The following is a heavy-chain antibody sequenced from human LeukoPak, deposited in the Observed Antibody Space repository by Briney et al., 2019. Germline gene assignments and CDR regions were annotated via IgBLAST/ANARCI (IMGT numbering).Heavy chain of an antibody. CDR3: ARVNPVAGIDSNFDY. V-gene: IGHV1-2*02. CDR2: INPKDGGS. D-gene: IGHD6-19*01. CDR1: GYTFTGYY. J-gene: IGHJ4*02. Sequence: ASVKVSCKASGYTFTGYYMHWVRQAPGQGLEWVGWINPKDGGSNYAQKFQGRVTMTRDMSTSTVYMELSSLRSEDTAVYYCARVNPVAGIDSNFDYWGQGTLVTVSS.